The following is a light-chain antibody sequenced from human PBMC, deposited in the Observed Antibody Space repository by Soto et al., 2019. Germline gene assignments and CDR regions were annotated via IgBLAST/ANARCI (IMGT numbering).Light chain of an antibody. Sequence: DMVLTQSPGTLSLSPGERATLSCRASQSVNSSYLAWYQQKPGQAPRLLIYGASSRATAVPDRFSGSGSGTDFTLTSSRLEPEDFAVYYCQQYGRSPPMYTFGRGTKLEIK. J-gene: IGKJ2*01. CDR1: QSVNSSY. V-gene: IGKV3-20*01. CDR3: QQYGRSPPMYT. CDR2: GAS.